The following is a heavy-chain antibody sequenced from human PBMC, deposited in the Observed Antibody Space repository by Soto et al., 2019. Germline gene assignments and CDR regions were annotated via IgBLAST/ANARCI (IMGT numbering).Heavy chain of an antibody. CDR2: IIPILGIP. CDR1: VGTFSSYS. CDR3: ARDPGYGGNPGYWYFDL. V-gene: IGHV1-69*08. Sequence: QVQLVQSGAEVKKPGSSVKVSCKASVGTFSSYSFSWVRQAPGQGLEWMGRIIPILGIPNYAQKFQGRVTITADKSTSTAYMELTSLRSEDTAMYYCARDPGYGGNPGYWYFDLWGRGTLVTVSS. D-gene: IGHD4-17*01. J-gene: IGHJ2*01.